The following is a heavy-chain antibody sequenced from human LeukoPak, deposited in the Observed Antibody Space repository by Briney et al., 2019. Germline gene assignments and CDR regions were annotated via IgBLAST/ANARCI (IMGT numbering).Heavy chain of an antibody. V-gene: IGHV3-30-3*01. CDR2: ISYDGSNK. D-gene: IGHD3-10*01. CDR1: GFTFSSYA. CDR3: ARAPGDHFDY. Sequence: GGSLRLSCAASGFTFSSYAMHWVRQAPGKGLEWVAVISYDGSNKYYADSVKGRFTISRDNSKNTLYLQMNSLRAEDTAVYYCARAPGDHFDYWGQGTLVTVSS. J-gene: IGHJ4*02.